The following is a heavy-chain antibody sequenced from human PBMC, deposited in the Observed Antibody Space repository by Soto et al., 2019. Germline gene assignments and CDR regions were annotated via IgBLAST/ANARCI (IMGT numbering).Heavy chain of an antibody. D-gene: IGHD3-10*01. J-gene: IGHJ4*02. Sequence: SVKVSCKASGCTFNSYGISWVRQAPGQGLDWMGVIIPLYGTVNYAQKFQGRVSITADKSTSTAYMDLNSLRSDDTAVYYCARVRVIRGVITSHFGLWGQGT. CDR1: GCTFNSYG. CDR3: ARVRVIRGVITSHFGL. CDR2: IIPLYGTV. V-gene: IGHV1-69*06.